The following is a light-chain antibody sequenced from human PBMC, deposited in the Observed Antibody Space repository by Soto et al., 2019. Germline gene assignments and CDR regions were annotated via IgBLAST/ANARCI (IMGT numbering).Light chain of an antibody. V-gene: IGLV2-8*01. CDR2: EVT. J-gene: IGLJ2*01. CDR1: SSDVGGYNF. CDR3: SSYAGGNEVI. Sequence: QSALTQPPSASGAPGQSVTISCTGSSSDVGGYNFVSWYQQHPGQAPKLMIYEVTKRPSGVPDRFSGSKSGNTASLTVSGLQAEDEADYYCSSYAGGNEVICGGGTKLPVL.